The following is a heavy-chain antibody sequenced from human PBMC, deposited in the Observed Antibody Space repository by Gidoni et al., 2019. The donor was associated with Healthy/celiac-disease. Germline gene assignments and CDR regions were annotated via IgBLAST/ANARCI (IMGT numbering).Heavy chain of an antibody. Sequence: QVQLQQWGAGLLKPSETLSLTCAVYGGSFSGYYWSWIRQPPGKGLEWIGEIKHSGSTNYNPSLKSRVTISVDTSKNQFSLKLSSVTAADTAVYYCARGVGATSSAHDYWGQGTLVTVSS. CDR3: ARGVGATSSAHDY. CDR2: IKHSGST. CDR1: GGSFSGYY. D-gene: IGHD1-26*01. V-gene: IGHV4-34*01. J-gene: IGHJ4*02.